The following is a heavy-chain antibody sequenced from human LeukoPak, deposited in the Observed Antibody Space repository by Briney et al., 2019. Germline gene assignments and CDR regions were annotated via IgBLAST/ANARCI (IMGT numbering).Heavy chain of an antibody. CDR1: GYTFTSYD. CDR3: ARAGDSSGYPDAFDI. D-gene: IGHD3-22*01. J-gene: IGHJ3*02. CDR2: MNPNSGNT. V-gene: IGHV1-8*01. Sequence: ASVKVSCKASGYTFTSYDINWVRQATGQGLEWMGWMNPNSGNTGYAQKFQDRVTMTRNTSISTAYMELSSLRSEDTAVYYCARAGDSSGYPDAFDIWGQGTMVTVSS.